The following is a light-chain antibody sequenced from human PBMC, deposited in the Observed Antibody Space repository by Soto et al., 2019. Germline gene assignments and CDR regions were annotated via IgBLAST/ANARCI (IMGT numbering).Light chain of an antibody. CDR2: DAF. CDR3: LQRGTWPMT. J-gene: IGKJ5*01. CDR1: QSVGCS. Sequence: EIVLTQSPATLSLSPGDRATLSCRANQSVGCSLAWIRQRPGQAPSLVIYDAFNRASGTPARFSGSGPGTDFTRTSSSLESADCATYYRLQRGTWPMTFGQGKRREI. V-gene: IGKV3-11*01.